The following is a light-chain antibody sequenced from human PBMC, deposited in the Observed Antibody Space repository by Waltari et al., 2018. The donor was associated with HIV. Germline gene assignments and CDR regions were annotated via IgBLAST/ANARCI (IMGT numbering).Light chain of an antibody. CDR1: NIGSKS. Sequence: SYVLTQPPSVSMAPGKTARITCGGYNIGSKSVHWYQQKPGQAPVLGTYDDSDRPSGIPERFSGSNSGNTAHLTISRVEAGDEADYYCQVWDSGIVVFGGGTKVTVL. CDR3: QVWDSGIVV. V-gene: IGLV3-21*04. J-gene: IGLJ2*01. CDR2: DDS.